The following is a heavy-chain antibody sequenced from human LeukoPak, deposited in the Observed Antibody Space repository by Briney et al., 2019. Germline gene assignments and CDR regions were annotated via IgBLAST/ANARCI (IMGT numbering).Heavy chain of an antibody. J-gene: IGHJ4*02. CDR3: RAATKYLDYYYDY. D-gene: IGHD3-22*01. Sequence: GGSLRLSCAASRFTFNTFGMHWVRQAPGKGLEWVAVISSNGSNKYYADSVKGRFTISRDNSKDTLYLQMSSLTIEDTAVYYCRAATKYLDYYYDYWGQGTLVTVSS. CDR2: ISSNGSNK. V-gene: IGHV3-30*03. CDR1: RFTFNTFG.